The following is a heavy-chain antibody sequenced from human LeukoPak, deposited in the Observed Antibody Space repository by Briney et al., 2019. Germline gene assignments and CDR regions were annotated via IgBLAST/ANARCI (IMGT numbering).Heavy chain of an antibody. J-gene: IGHJ4*02. Sequence: GGSLRLSCAASGFTVTNNYMSWVRQAPGKGLEWVSLFYSGGDTFYADSVKGRFTISRDNSKNTLYLQMNSLRAEDTAVYYCARDVLGGQGTLVTVSS. CDR2: FYSGGDT. D-gene: IGHD5/OR15-5a*01. V-gene: IGHV3-66*01. CDR1: GFTVTNNY. CDR3: ARDVL.